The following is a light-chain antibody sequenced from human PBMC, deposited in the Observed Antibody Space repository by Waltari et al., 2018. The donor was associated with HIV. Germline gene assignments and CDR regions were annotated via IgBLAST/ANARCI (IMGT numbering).Light chain of an antibody. CDR2: DDS. CDR1: NFGIHI. Sequence: SYVLTKPPSVSVAPGQTAKITCGGHNFGIHIVHWYPQRPGQAPSLVVSDDSDRPSGIPERFSGSNSGNTATLTINRVEAGDEGDFFCQVGESGSEHPVFGGGTKLTVL. J-gene: IGLJ2*01. V-gene: IGLV3-21*02. CDR3: QVGESGSEHPV.